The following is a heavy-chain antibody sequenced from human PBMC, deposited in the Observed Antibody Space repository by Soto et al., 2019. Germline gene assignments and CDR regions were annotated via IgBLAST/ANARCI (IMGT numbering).Heavy chain of an antibody. CDR1: GYTFTSYG. CDR3: ARSPYDYGDYGHFDY. J-gene: IGHJ4*02. V-gene: IGHV1-18*01. CDR2: TSAYNGNT. D-gene: IGHD4-17*01. Sequence: QVQLVQSGAEVKKPGASVKVSCKASGYTFTSYGISWVRQAPGQGLESMGWTSAYNGNTNYAQKLQGRVTMTTDTSTSTAYMELRSVRSDDTAVYYCARSPYDYGDYGHFDYWGQGTLVTVSS.